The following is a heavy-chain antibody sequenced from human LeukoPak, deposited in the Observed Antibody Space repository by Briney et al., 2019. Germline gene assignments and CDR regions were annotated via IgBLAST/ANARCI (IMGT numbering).Heavy chain of an antibody. D-gene: IGHD2-15*01. CDR3: ARGGYCSGGSCLYYYYYGMDV. J-gene: IGHJ6*02. V-gene: IGHV1-18*01. CDR1: GYTFTSYG. Sequence: ASVKVSCKASGYTFTSYGISWVRQAPGQGLEWMGWISAYNGNTNYARKLQGRVTMTTDTSTSTAYMELRSLRSDDTAVYYCARGGYCSGGSCLYYYYYGMDVWGQGTTVTVSS. CDR2: ISAYNGNT.